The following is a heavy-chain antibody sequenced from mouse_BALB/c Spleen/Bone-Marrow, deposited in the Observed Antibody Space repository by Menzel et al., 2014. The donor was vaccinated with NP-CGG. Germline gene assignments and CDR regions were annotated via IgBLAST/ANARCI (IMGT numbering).Heavy chain of an antibody. CDR3: GRDYYGSTSFAY. CDR1: GYTFTSYV. D-gene: IGHD1-1*01. CDR2: INPYNDGI. Sequence: EVQLQQSGPELVKPGTSVKMSCKASGYTFTSYVMHWVKQKPGQGLEWIGYINPYNDGIKYNEKFKGKATLTSDKSSSTAYTELSSLTSEDSAVYLCGRDYYGSTSFAYWGQGTLVTVSA. J-gene: IGHJ3*01. V-gene: IGHV1-14*01.